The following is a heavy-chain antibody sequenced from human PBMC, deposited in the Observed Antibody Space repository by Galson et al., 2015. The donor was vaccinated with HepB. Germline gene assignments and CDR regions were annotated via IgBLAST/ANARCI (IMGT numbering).Heavy chain of an antibody. Sequence: SVKVSCKASGGTFSSYAISWVRQAPGQGLEWMGGIIPIFGTANYAQKFQGRVTITADESTSTAYMELSSLRSEDTAVYYCAWIDSSGWPGLDYWGQGTLVTVSS. J-gene: IGHJ4*02. CDR3: AWIDSSGWPGLDY. D-gene: IGHD6-19*01. V-gene: IGHV1-69*13. CDR2: IIPIFGTA. CDR1: GGTFSSYA.